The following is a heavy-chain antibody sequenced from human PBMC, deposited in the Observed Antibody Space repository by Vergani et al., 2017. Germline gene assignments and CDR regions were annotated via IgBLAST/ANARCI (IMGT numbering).Heavy chain of an antibody. Sequence: QVQLVESGGGLVKPGGSLRLSCAASGFTFSDYYMSWIRQAPGKGLEWVSYISSSDSTIYYADSVKGRFTISRDNAKNSLYLQMNSLRAEYTPVYYCAIEGLCYYGSGSQADYWGQGTLVTVSS. CDR1: GFTFSDYY. CDR2: ISSSDSTI. V-gene: IGHV3-11*01. CDR3: AIEGLCYYGSGSQADY. J-gene: IGHJ4*02. D-gene: IGHD3-10*01.